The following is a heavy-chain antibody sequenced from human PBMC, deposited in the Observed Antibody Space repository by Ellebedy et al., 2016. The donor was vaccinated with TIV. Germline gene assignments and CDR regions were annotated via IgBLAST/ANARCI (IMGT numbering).Heavy chain of an antibody. J-gene: IGHJ4*02. CDR1: GFTFSSYA. D-gene: IGHD1-14*01. V-gene: IGHV3-23*01. Sequence: GESLKISCAASGFTFSSYAMAWVRQAPGKGLEWVSHISGSGGSTYYADSLKGRFTISRDNSKKTLYLQMNSLRAEDTAVYYCGKRDNRASTNPTQNWGQGTLVTVSS. CDR3: GKRDNRASTNPTQN. CDR2: ISGSGGST.